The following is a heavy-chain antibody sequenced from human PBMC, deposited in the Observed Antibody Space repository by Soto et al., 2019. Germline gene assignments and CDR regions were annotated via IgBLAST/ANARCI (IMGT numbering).Heavy chain of an antibody. Sequence: ASVKVSCKASGYTFTSYAMHWVRQAPGQRLEWMGWINAGNGNTKYSQKFQGRVTTTRDTSASTAYMELSSLRSEDTAVYYCARDRGGTMIVVVITSYFDYWGQGTLVTVSS. CDR1: GYTFTSYA. D-gene: IGHD3-22*01. V-gene: IGHV1-3*01. CDR3: ARDRGGTMIVVVITSYFDY. J-gene: IGHJ4*02. CDR2: INAGNGNT.